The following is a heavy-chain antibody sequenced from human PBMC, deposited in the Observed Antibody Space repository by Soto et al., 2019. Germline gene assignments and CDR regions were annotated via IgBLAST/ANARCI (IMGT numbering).Heavy chain of an antibody. CDR1: GGSISSGGYS. D-gene: IGHD1-26*01. V-gene: IGHV4-30-2*01. J-gene: IGHJ4*02. Sequence: SETLALTSAGSGGSISSGGYSWSWIRQPPGKGLEWIGYIYHSGSTYYNPSLKSRVTISVDRSKNQFSLKLSSVTAADTAVYYCARAQATGYFDYWGQGTLVTVYS. CDR2: IYHSGST. CDR3: ARAQATGYFDY.